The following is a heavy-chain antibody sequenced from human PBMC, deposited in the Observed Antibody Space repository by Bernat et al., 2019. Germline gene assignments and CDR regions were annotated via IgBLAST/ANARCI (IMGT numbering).Heavy chain of an antibody. CDR3: ARVDTRSSFDY. V-gene: IGHV3-53*02. CDR1: GFTVSSNY. CDR2: IYCGGST. D-gene: IGHD5-18*01. Sequence: EVQLVQTGGGLIQPGGSLRLSCAASGFTVSSNYMSWVRQAPGKGLEWVSVIYCGGSTYYADSVKGRFSISRDNSKNTLYLQMNSLRAEDTAVYYCARVDTRSSFDYWGQGTLVTVSS. J-gene: IGHJ4*02.